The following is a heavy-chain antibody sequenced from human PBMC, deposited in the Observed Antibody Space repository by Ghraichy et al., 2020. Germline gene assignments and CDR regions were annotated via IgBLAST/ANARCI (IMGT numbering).Heavy chain of an antibody. J-gene: IGHJ2*01. Sequence: GGSLRLSCAASGFTFSSYSMNWVRQAPGKGLEWVSSISSSSSYIYYADSVKGRFTISRDNAKNSLYLQMNSLRAEDTAVYYCARDDLGLEGDGDWYFDLWGRGTLVTVSS. CDR3: ARDDLGLEGDGDWYFDL. CDR2: ISSSSSYI. D-gene: IGHD2-21*02. CDR1: GFTFSSYS. V-gene: IGHV3-21*01.